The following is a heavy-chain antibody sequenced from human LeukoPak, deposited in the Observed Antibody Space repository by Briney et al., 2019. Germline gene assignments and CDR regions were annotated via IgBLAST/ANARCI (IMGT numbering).Heavy chain of an antibody. Sequence: SQTLSLTCTVSGGSLGSGSYYWSWIRQPAGKGLEWIGRIYTSRSTNYNPSLKSRVTISVDTSKNQFSLKLSSVTAADTAVYYCARRGPLSADAFDIWGQGTMVTVSS. CDR1: GGSLGSGSYY. D-gene: IGHD2-2*01. J-gene: IGHJ3*02. CDR2: IYTSRST. CDR3: ARRGPLSADAFDI. V-gene: IGHV4-61*02.